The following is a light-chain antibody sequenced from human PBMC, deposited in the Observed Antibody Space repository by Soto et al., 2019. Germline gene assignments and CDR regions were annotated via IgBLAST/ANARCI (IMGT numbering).Light chain of an antibody. J-gene: IGKJ3*01. V-gene: IGKV3-20*01. Sequence: EIVLTQSPGTLSLSPGERATLSCRASQSVSSSNLAWYQQKPGQAPRLLIYGASSRATGIPDRFSGSGSGTDFTLTISRLEREDFAVYYCQQYGSSFTFGPGTKVDIK. CDR3: QQYGSSFT. CDR2: GAS. CDR1: QSVSSSN.